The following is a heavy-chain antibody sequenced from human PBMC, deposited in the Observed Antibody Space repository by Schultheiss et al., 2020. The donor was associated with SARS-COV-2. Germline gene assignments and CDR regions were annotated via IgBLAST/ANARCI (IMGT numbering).Heavy chain of an antibody. V-gene: IGHV5-51*01. CDR3: ARLVEMATITGRYFDD. J-gene: IGHJ4*02. CDR1: GYSFTSYC. CDR2: IYPGDSDT. Sequence: GGSLRLSCTGSGYSFTSYCIGWVRQRPGKGLEWMGIIYPGDSDTRYSPSFQGQVTISADKSISTAYLQRSSLKASDTAMYYCARLVEMATITGRYFDDWGQGTLVTVSS. D-gene: IGHD5-24*01.